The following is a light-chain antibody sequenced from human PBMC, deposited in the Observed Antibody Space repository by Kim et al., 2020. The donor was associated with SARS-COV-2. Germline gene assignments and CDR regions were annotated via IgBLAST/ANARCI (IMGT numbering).Light chain of an antibody. CDR2: EVS. J-gene: IGLJ2*01. CDR1: SRDVGGYNY. V-gene: IGLV2-8*01. Sequence: GLSSTISCTGTSRDVGGYNYVSWYQQHPGKAPKLMIYEVSKRPSGVPDRFSGSKSGNTASLTVSGLQAEDEADYYCSSYAGNYNLVFGGGTQLTVL. CDR3: SSYAGNYNLV.